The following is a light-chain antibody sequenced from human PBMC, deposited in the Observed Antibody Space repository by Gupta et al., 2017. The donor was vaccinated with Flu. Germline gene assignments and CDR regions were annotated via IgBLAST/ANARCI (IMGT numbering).Light chain of an antibody. J-gene: IGKJ1*01. CDR3: QQSYSTPPVET. CDR1: QSISSY. V-gene: IGKV1-39*01. Sequence: DIQMTQSPSSLSASVGDRVTITCRASQSISSYLNWYQQKPGKAPELLIYAASSLQSGVPSRFSGSGSGADFTLTISSLQPEDFATYYCQQSYSTPPVETFGQGTKVEIK. CDR2: AAS.